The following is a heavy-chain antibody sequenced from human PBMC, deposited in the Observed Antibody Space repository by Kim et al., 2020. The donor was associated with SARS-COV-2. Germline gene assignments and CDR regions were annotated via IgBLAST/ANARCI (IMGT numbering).Heavy chain of an antibody. Sequence: ASVKVSCKASGYTFTSYGISWVRQAPGQGLEWMGWISAYNGNTNYAQKLQGRVTMTTDTSTSTAYMELRSLRSDDTAVYYCARDSLQENYFDWLLDAFDIWGQGTMVTVSS. D-gene: IGHD3-9*01. CDR1: GYTFTSYG. J-gene: IGHJ3*02. V-gene: IGHV1-18*04. CDR3: ARDSLQENYFDWLLDAFDI. CDR2: ISAYNGNT.